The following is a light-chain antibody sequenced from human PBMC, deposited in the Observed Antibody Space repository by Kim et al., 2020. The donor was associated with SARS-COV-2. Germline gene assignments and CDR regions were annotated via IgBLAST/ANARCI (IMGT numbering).Light chain of an antibody. CDR3: QQYSSYPLT. CDR1: QGINNY. Sequence: DIQLTQSPTSLSASVGDRVTITCRASQGINNYLVWFQQKPGKAPKPLMYGGASEFSSSGSGTHFILTINNLQPEDFATYYCQQYSSYPLTFGQGTKVDIK. J-gene: IGKJ1*01. V-gene: IGKV1-16*02.